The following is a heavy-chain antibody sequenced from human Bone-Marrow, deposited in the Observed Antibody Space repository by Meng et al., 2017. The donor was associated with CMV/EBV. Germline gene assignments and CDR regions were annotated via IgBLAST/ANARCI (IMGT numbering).Heavy chain of an antibody. V-gene: IGHV4-38-2*02. CDR1: GYSISSGYY. CDR2: IYHSGST. J-gene: IGHJ4*02. CDR3: ARQTSGYCSSTSCYFGGSGIDY. Sequence: SETLSLTCTVSGYSISSGYYWGWNRQPPGKGLEWIGSIYHSGSTYYNPSLKSRVTISVDTSKNQFSLKLSSVTAADTAVYYCARQTSGYCSSTSCYFGGSGIDYWGQGTLVTVSS. D-gene: IGHD2-2*01.